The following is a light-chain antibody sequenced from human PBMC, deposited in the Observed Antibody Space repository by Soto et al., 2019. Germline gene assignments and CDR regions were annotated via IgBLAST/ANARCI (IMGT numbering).Light chain of an antibody. J-gene: IGLJ2*01. CDR1: SSDVGGYNY. V-gene: IGLV2-14*01. CDR2: EVS. CDR3: SSHRSVSNLV. Sequence: QSVLTQPASVSGSPGQSITISCTGTSSDVGGYNYVSWFQQHPGKVPKLMIYEVSSRPPGVSNRFSGSKSGNTASLTISGLQAEDEAVYFCSSHRSVSNLVF.